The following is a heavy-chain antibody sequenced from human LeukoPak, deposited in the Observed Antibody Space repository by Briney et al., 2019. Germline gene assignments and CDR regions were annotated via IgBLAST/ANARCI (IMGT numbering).Heavy chain of an antibody. V-gene: IGHV3-23*01. CDR1: GFTFSSYA. CDR2: MSGSGGST. Sequence: GGSLRLSCAASGFTFSSYAMSWRRQAPGKGLEWVSAMSGSGGSTYYADSVKGRFTISRDNSKNTLYLQMNSLRAEDTAVYYCAKLAAPIPAEYYYVWGSYPPPPRDNAFDIWGQGTMVTVSS. J-gene: IGHJ3*02. D-gene: IGHD3-16*02. CDR3: AKLAAPIPAEYYYVWGSYPPPPRDNAFDI.